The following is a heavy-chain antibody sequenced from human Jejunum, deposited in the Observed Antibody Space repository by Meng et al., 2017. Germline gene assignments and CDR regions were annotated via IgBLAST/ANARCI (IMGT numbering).Heavy chain of an antibody. CDR1: GFTVSTNH. CDR3: ARVMVRYYIDY. CDR2: IYISGST. J-gene: IGHJ4*02. Sequence: GGSLRLSCAASGFTVSTNHMGWVRQAPGKGLDWISVIYISGSTYYAESVKGRFTISRDNSKNTLYLQMSSLGAEVTSVYYCARVMVRYYIDYWGQGTLVTVSS. D-gene: IGHD5-18*01. V-gene: IGHV3-66*02.